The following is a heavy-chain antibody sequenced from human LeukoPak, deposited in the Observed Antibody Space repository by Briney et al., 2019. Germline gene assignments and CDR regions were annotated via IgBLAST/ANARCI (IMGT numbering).Heavy chain of an antibody. CDR1: GGSISSYY. V-gene: IGHV4-4*07. CDR3: ARAAHYDILTGNYYFDY. Sequence: SETLSLTCTVPGGSISSYYWSWIRQPAGKGLEWIGRIYTSGSTNYNPSLKSRVTMSVDTSKNQFSLKLSSVTAADTAVYYCARAAHYDILTGNYYFDYWGQGTLVTVSS. CDR2: IYTSGST. D-gene: IGHD3-9*01. J-gene: IGHJ4*02.